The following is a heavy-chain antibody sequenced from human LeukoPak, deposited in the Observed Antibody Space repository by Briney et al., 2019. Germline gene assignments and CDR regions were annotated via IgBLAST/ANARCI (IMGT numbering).Heavy chain of an antibody. V-gene: IGHV3-11*01. J-gene: IGHJ4*02. CDR1: GFSFSDYY. CDR2: ISSSGSTI. D-gene: IGHD2-21*02. Sequence: GGSLRLSCAASGFSFSDYYMSWIRQAPGKGLEWVTYISSSGSTIYYADSVKGRFTISRDNAKNSLYLQMNSLRAEDTAVYYCARDGRYCGGDCYLDYWGQGALVTVSS. CDR3: ARDGRYCGGDCYLDY.